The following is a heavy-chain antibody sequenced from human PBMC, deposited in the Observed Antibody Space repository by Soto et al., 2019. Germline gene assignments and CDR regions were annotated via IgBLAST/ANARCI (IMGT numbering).Heavy chain of an antibody. CDR2: ISGSGHNT. V-gene: IGHV3-23*01. CDR3: ARERGSKSMDV. Sequence: GGSLRLSCAASRFTFNNYAMSWVRQAPGKGLQWVSTISGSGHNTYYADSVEGRFTISRDNSKNTLHLQMNSLRAEDTAIYYCARERGSKSMDVWGQGTTVTVSS. J-gene: IGHJ6*02. CDR1: RFTFNNYA. D-gene: IGHD2-15*01.